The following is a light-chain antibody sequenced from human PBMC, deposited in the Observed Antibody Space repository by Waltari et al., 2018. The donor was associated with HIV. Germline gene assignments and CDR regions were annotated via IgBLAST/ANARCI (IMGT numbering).Light chain of an antibody. Sequence: QSALTQAPSVSAYLGQPLNISCPATTTGIDIYNLVSWYQHHPGKAPELILYEVNQRTSGVSNRFPGCTSGNSTSLTITGLLAAEEADYYSWACSVTYSLCVLGGGIKVT. J-gene: IGLJ3*02. CDR2: EVN. V-gene: IGLV2-23*02. CDR1: TTGIDIYNL. CDR3: WACSVTYSLCV.